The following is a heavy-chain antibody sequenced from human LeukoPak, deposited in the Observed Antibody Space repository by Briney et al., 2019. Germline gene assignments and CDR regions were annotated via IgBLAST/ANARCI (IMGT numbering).Heavy chain of an antibody. D-gene: IGHD3-22*01. V-gene: IGHV1-2*02. CDR1: GYTFTSYG. J-gene: IGHJ4*02. CDR3: ARAGELNYYASSAYYIH. Sequence: PWASVKVSCKASGYTFTSYGISWVRQAPGQGLEWMGWINPNSGGTNYAQKFQGRVTMTRDTSITTAYMELSRLRSDDTAVYFCARAGELNYYASSAYYIHWGQGTLVTVSS. CDR2: INPNSGGT.